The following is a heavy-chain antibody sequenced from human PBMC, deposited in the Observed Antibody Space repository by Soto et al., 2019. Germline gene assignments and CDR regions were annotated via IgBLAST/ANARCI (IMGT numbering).Heavy chain of an antibody. J-gene: IGHJ4*02. V-gene: IGHV4-30-2*01. D-gene: IGHD4-17*01. CDR1: GGSISSGGYS. Sequence: PSETLSLTCAVSGGSISSGGYSWSWIRQPPGKGLECIGYIYHSGSTYYNPSLKSRVTISVDRSKNQFSLKLSSVTAADTAVYYCARGMTTVPTFDYWGQGTLVTVSS. CDR2: IYHSGST. CDR3: ARGMTTVPTFDY.